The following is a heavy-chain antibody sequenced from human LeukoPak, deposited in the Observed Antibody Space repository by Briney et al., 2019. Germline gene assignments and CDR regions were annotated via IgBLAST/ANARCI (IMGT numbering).Heavy chain of an antibody. CDR1: GGSISTSNYY. CDR2: IYYSGSI. D-gene: IGHD3-10*01. Sequence: SETLSLTCIVSGGSISTSNYYWGWIRQPPGKGLQWIGSIYYSGSIYYNPSLKSRVTISLDTSKNQFSLKLSSVTAADTAVYYCARHGAAGMYYYYAMDVWGQGTTVTVSS. V-gene: IGHV4-39*01. CDR3: ARHGAAGMYYYYAMDV. J-gene: IGHJ6*02.